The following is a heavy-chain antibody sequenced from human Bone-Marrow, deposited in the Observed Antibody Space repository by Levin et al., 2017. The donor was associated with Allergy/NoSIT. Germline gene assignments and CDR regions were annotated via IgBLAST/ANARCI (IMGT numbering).Heavy chain of an antibody. CDR2: ITDRGDKT. J-gene: IGHJ3*02. Sequence: GGSLRLSCAASGFTFSRFAMSWVRQAPGKGLEWVSTITDRGDKTYYVDSVKGRFTISRDNSKDTLNLQMDSLRADDTAVYFCAREMRTSYLLDAFDIWGRGTMVIVSS. V-gene: IGHV3-23*01. CDR3: AREMRTSYLLDAFDI. D-gene: IGHD2/OR15-2a*01. CDR1: GFTFSRFA.